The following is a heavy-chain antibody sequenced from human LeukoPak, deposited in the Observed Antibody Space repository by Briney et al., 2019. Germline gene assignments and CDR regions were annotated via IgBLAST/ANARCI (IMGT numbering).Heavy chain of an antibody. CDR2: FSVSDGIT. V-gene: IGHV3-23*01. CDR3: AKSHHVTAIDY. J-gene: IGHJ4*02. Sequence: GGSLRLSCAASGFTFSSYAMSWVRQAPGKGLEWVSGFSVSDGITYYADSVKGRFTISRDNSKNTLYLQMNSLRVEDTAVYYCAKSHHVTAIDYWGQGTLVTVSS. D-gene: IGHD2-21*02. CDR1: GFTFSSYA.